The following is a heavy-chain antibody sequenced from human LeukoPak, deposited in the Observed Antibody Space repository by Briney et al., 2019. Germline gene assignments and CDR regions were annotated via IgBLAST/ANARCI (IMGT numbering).Heavy chain of an antibody. CDR3: ARRIAARPPYYYYYYMDV. V-gene: IGHV4-59*01. Sequence: PSETLSLTSTVSGGSISSYHCSWIRQPPGKGLEWIGYIYYSGSTNYNPSLKSRVTISVDTSKNQFSLKLSSVTAADTAVYYCARRIAARPPYYYYYYMDVWGKGTTVTVSS. D-gene: IGHD6-6*01. CDR1: GGSISSYH. J-gene: IGHJ6*03. CDR2: IYYSGST.